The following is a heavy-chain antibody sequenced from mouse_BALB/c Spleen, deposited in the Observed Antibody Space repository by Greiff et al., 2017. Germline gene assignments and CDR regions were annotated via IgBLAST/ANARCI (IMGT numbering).Heavy chain of an antibody. CDR1: GFTFSDYG. CDR2: ISNLAYSI. V-gene: IGHV5-15*02. Sequence: EVKVVESGGGLVQPGGSRKLSCAASGFTFSDYGMAWVRQAPGKGPEWVAFISNLAYSIYYADTVTGRFTISRENAKNTLYLEMSSLRSEDTAMYYCARDLFGYYFDYWGQGTTLTVSS. D-gene: IGHD2-2*01. CDR3: ARDLFGYYFDY. J-gene: IGHJ2*01.